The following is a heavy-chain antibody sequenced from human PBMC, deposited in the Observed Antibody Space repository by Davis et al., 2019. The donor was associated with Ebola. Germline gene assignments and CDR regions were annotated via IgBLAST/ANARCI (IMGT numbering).Heavy chain of an antibody. CDR3: AFRYGSDAFDI. Sequence: AASVKVSCKASGYTFTSYAMHWVRQAPGQRLEWMGWINAGNGNTKYSQKFQGRVTITRDTSASTAYMELSSLRSGDTAVYYCAFRYGSDAFDIWGQGTMVTVSS. CDR2: INAGNGNT. V-gene: IGHV1-3*01. D-gene: IGHD2-15*01. J-gene: IGHJ3*02. CDR1: GYTFTSYA.